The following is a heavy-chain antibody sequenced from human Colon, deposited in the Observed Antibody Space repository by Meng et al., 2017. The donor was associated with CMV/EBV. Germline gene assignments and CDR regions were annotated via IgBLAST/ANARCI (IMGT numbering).Heavy chain of an antibody. J-gene: IGHJ4*02. CDR3: ARKAGDDSGPHYFDH. CDR1: GFTFRSFC. Sequence: SGFTFRSFCMHWVRQTPGKGLQWVAVVSVDGTYKYYEESVKGRFTIFRDNADNTVYLQMNSLKPEDTAVYYCARKAGDDSGPHYFDHWGQGALVTVSS. D-gene: IGHD4-17*01. V-gene: IGHV3-30*03. CDR2: VSVDGTYK.